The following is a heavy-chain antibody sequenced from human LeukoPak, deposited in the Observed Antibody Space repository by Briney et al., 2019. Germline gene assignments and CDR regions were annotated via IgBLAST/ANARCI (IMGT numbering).Heavy chain of an antibody. CDR2: ISGSGGST. J-gene: IGHJ4*02. CDR3: AKDRKWLVREADS. D-gene: IGHD6-19*01. Sequence: PGGSLRLSCAVSGISFSSYAMSWVRQAPGKGLKCVSGISGSGGSTYYADSVKGRFTVSRDNSKNTLYLQMDSLRAEDTAVYYCAKDRKWLVREADSWGQGSPVTVSS. V-gene: IGHV3-23*01. CDR1: GISFSSYA.